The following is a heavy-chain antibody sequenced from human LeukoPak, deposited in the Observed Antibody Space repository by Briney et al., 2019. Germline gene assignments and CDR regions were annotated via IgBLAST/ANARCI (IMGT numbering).Heavy chain of an antibody. J-gene: IGHJ3*02. V-gene: IGHV4-34*01. Sequence: SETLSLTCAVYGGSFSGYYWSWIRQPPGKGLEWIGEINHSGSTNYNPPLKSRVTISVDTSKNQFSLKLGSVTAADTAVYYCAKLGDHYYYGSGSYDNRSSTSDAFDIWGQGTMVTVSS. CDR1: GGSFSGYY. CDR2: INHSGST. D-gene: IGHD3-10*01. CDR3: AKLGDHYYYGSGSYDNRSSTSDAFDI.